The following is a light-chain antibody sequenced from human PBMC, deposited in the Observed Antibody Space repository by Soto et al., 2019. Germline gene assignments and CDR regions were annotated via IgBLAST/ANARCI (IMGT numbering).Light chain of an antibody. CDR1: QSVNSN. Sequence: EIMMTQSPVTLSVSPGERATLTCRASQSVNSNLAWYQEKPGQAARRLIFEASTSATGIPDRFSGSGSGTDVTLPISRLEHEDFAVYYCHQYNTWPPITFGQGTRLEIK. J-gene: IGKJ5*01. CDR3: HQYNTWPPIT. V-gene: IGKV3D-15*01. CDR2: EAS.